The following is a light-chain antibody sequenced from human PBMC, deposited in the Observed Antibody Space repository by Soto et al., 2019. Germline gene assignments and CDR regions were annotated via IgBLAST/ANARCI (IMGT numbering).Light chain of an antibody. Sequence: EVVMTQSPATLSVSPGERVTFSCRASQSVTTNLAWYQHKPGQSPRLLIYDASNRATGIPARFSGSGSGTDFTLTISSLEPEDFAVYYCQQYNNWPRTFGQGTKVDIK. V-gene: IGKV3D-15*01. CDR3: QQYNNWPRT. J-gene: IGKJ1*01. CDR1: QSVTTN. CDR2: DAS.